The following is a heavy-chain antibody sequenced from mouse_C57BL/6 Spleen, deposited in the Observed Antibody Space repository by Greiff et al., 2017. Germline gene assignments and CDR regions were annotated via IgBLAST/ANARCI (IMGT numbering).Heavy chain of an antibody. J-gene: IGHJ3*01. D-gene: IGHD1-1*01. CDR2: IYPGDGDT. V-gene: IGHV1-82*01. CDR3: ARDGSRRAWFAY. CDR1: GYAFSSSW. Sequence: VQLQQSGPELVKPGASVKISCKASGYAFSSSWMNWVKQRPGKGLEWIGRIYPGDGDTNYNGKFKGKATLTADKSSSTAYMQLSSLTSEDSAVYFCARDGSRRAWFAYWGQGTLVTVSA.